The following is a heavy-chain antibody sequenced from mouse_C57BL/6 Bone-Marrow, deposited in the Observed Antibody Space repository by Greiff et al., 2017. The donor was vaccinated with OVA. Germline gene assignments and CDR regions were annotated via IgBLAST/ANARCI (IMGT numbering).Heavy chain of an antibody. CDR1: GFNIKDDY. CDR2: IDPENGDT. Sequence: EVQLQQSGAELVRPGASVKLSCTASGFNIKDDYMHWVKQRPEQGLEWIGWIDPENGDTEYASKFQGKATITADTSSNTAYLQLSSLTSEDTAVSCCTSYAHYYGSPFDYWGQGTTLTVSS. D-gene: IGHD1-1*01. V-gene: IGHV14-4*01. CDR3: TSYAHYYGSPFDY. J-gene: IGHJ2*01.